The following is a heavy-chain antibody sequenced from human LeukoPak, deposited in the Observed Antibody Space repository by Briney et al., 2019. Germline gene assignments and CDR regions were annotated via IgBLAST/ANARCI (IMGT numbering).Heavy chain of an antibody. V-gene: IGHV4-61*02. CDR2: IYSSGST. CDR1: GGSISSGSYY. J-gene: IGHJ3*02. D-gene: IGHD6-19*01. Sequence: SETLSLTCTVSGGSISSGSYYWNWIRQPAGKGLEWMGRIYSSGSTDYNPSLKSRVTISVDTSKNQFSLKLRSVTAADTAVYNCAGLWRYSGGWYTNSGAFDIWGQGTMVTVSS. CDR3: AGLWRYSGGWYTNSGAFDI.